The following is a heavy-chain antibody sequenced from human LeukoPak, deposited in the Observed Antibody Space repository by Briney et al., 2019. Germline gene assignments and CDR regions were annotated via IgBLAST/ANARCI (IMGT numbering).Heavy chain of an antibody. CDR1: GFTFSSYA. D-gene: IGHD3-10*01. CDR2: ISYDGSNK. V-gene: IGHV3-30*04. Sequence: GRSLRLSCAASGFTFSSYAMHWVRQAPGKGLEWVAVISYDGSNKYYADSVKGRFTISRDNSKNTLYLQMNSLRAEDTAVYYCARDHGSGSYYTFDYWGQGTLVTVSS. J-gene: IGHJ4*02. CDR3: ARDHGSGSYYTFDY.